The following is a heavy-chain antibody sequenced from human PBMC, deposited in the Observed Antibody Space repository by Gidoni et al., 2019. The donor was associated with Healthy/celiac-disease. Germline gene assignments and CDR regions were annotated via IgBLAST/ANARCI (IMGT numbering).Heavy chain of an antibody. J-gene: IGHJ6*03. CDR3: ATMWGETTALRDYYYYYYMDV. Sequence: EVQLVESGGGLVQPGRSLRLSCAASGFTFDAYDMHWVRQAPGKGLEGVSGISWNSGSVGYADSVKGRFTISRDNAKNSLYLQMNSLRAEDTALYYCATMWGETTALRDYYYYYYMDVWCKGTTVTVSS. D-gene: IGHD4-17*01. CDR2: ISWNSGSV. CDR1: GFTFDAYD. V-gene: IGHV3-9*01.